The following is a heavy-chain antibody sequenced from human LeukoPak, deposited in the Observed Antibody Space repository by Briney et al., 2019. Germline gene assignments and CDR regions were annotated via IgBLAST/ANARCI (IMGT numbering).Heavy chain of an antibody. V-gene: IGHV1-2*02. D-gene: IGHD4-17*01. Sequence: GASVKVSCKASGYTFTGYYMHWVRQAPGQGLEWMGWINPNSGGTNYAQKFQGRVTMTRDTSISTAYMELSRLRSDDTAVYYCARDPTTVTTYGMDVWGQGTTVTVSS. CDR1: GYTFTGYY. CDR3: ARDPTTVTTYGMDV. CDR2: INPNSGGT. J-gene: IGHJ6*02.